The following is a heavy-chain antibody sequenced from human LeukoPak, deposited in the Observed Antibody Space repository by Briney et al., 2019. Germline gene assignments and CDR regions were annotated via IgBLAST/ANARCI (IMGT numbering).Heavy chain of an antibody. CDR1: GFTFSSYG. V-gene: IGHV3-33*01. CDR3: ARDWASGPMAPDY. J-gene: IGHJ4*02. CDR2: IWYDGSNK. D-gene: IGHD3-10*01. Sequence: PGGSLRLSCAASGFTFSSYGMHWVRQAPGKGLEWVAVIWYDGSNKYYADSVKGRFTISRDNSKNTLYLQMNSLRAEDTAVYYCARDWASGPMAPDYWGQGTLVTVSS.